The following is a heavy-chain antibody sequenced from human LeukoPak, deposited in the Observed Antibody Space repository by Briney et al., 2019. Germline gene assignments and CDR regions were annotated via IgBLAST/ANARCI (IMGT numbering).Heavy chain of an antibody. CDR3: ARHTLWRFDY. CDR2: INQDGGTE. D-gene: IGHD1-1*01. Sequence: GGSLRLSCAAYGFTFTNYWLTWVRQAPGKGLEWVANINQDGGTEYYVDSMKGRFTISRDNAKNLVYLQINSLRAEDTAVYFCARHTLWRFDYSGQGALVTVSS. J-gene: IGHJ4*02. CDR1: GFTFTNYW. V-gene: IGHV3-7*01.